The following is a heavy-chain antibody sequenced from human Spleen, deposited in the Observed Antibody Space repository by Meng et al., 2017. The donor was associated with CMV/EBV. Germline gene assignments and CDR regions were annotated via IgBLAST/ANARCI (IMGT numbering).Heavy chain of an antibody. Sequence: GGSLRLSCAASGFTFSSHWMHWVRQAPGKGLVWVSRINTDGSSISYADSVKGRFTVSRDNSKNTLYLQMNSLRTEDTAVFYCARYDHLLLNDYWGQGTLVTVSS. CDR1: GFTFSSHW. J-gene: IGHJ4*02. V-gene: IGHV3-74*01. CDR3: ARYDHLLLNDY. D-gene: IGHD1-1*01. CDR2: INTDGSSI.